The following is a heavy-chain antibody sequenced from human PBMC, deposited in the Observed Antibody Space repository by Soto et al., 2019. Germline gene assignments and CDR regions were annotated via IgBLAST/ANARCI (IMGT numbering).Heavy chain of an antibody. CDR1: GFTFSSYG. D-gene: IGHD3-9*01. J-gene: IGHJ6*02. CDR2: IWYDGSNK. Sequence: QVQLVESGGGVVQPGRSLRLSCAASGFTFSSYGMHWVRQAPGKGLEWVAVIWYDGSNKYYADSVKGRFTISRDNSKNTLYLQMNSLRAEDTAVYYCASARNILTGYHNLGPWYYGMDVWGQGTTVTVSS. V-gene: IGHV3-33*01. CDR3: ASARNILTGYHNLGPWYYGMDV.